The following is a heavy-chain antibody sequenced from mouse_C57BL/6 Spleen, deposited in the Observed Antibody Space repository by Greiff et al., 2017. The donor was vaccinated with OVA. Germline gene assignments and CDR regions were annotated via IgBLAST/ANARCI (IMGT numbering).Heavy chain of an antibody. Sequence: VQLQQPGAELVRPGSSVKLSCKASGYTFTSYWMHWVKQRPIQGLEWIGNIDPSDSETHYNQKFKDKATLTVDKSSSTAYMQLSSLTSEDSAVYYCARSNAYYAMDYWGQGTSGTVSS. CDR1: GYTFTSYW. CDR3: ARSNAYYAMDY. J-gene: IGHJ4*01. V-gene: IGHV1-52*01. CDR2: IDPSDSET.